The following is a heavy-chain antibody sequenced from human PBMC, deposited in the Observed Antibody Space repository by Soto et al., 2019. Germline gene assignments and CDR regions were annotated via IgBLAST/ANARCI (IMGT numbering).Heavy chain of an antibody. CDR3: ARSSGDFWSGYPFDY. CDR2: IYYSGST. J-gene: IGHJ4*02. CDR1: GGSISSYY. Sequence: SETLSLTCTVSGGSISSYYWSWIRQPPGKGLEWIGYIYYSGSTNYNPSLKSRVTISVDTSKNQFSLKLSSVTAADTAVYYCARSSGDFWSGYPFDYWGQGTLVTVSS. V-gene: IGHV4-59*08. D-gene: IGHD3-3*01.